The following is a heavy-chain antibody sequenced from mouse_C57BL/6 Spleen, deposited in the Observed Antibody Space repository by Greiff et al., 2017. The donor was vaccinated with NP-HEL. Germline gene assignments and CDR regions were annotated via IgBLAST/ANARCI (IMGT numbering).Heavy chain of an antibody. CDR3: ARLWSPGYWYFDV. CDR2: ISDGGSYT. V-gene: IGHV5-4*03. CDR1: GFTFSSYA. Sequence: DVMLVESGGGLVKPGGSLKLSCAASGFTFSSYAMSWVRQTPEKRLEWVATISDGGSYTYYPDNVKGRFTISRDNAKNNLYLQMSHLKSEDTAMYYCARLWSPGYWYFDVWGTGTTVTVSS. J-gene: IGHJ1*03. D-gene: IGHD1-1*02.